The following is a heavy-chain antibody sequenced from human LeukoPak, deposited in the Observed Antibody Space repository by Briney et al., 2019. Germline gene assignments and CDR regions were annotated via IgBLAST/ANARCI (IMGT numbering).Heavy chain of an antibody. D-gene: IGHD4-17*01. J-gene: IGHJ4*02. V-gene: IGHV3-7*03. Sequence: GGSLRLSCVVSGFTFSHYWMNWVRQAPGKGLEYVAYINPDGSEKNCVDSVKGRFSISRDNAQNTLLLQMNSLRAEDTALYYCARHGDFCFDNWGQGTPVTVSS. CDR2: INPDGSEK. CDR3: ARHGDFCFDN. CDR1: GFTFSHYW.